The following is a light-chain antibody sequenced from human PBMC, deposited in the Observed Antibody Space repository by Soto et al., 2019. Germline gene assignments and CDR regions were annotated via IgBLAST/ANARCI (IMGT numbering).Light chain of an antibody. CDR2: DAS. J-gene: IGKJ3*01. V-gene: IGKV3-11*01. CDR3: QQRSNFFT. Sequence: EVVLTQSPATLSLSPGERATLSCRASQSVSSYLAWYQQRPGQAPRLLIYDASNRATGIPARFSGSVSGTDFTLTISSLEPEDFAVYYCQQRSNFFTFGPGTKVDIK. CDR1: QSVSSY.